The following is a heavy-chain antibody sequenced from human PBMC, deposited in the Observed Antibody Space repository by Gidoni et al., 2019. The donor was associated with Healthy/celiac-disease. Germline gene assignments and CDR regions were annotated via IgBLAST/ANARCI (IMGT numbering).Heavy chain of an antibody. J-gene: IGHJ6*02. CDR3: AKDRDRGRRPYYYYYGMDV. V-gene: IGHV3-30*18. Sequence: QVQLVDSGGGLVQPGRSLRLCCAASGFPFRSYGMHWVRQAPGKGMECVAVISYDGSNKYYADSVKGRFTIYRDNSKHTLYLQMNSLRAEDTDVYDCAKDRDRGRRPYYYYYGMDVWGQGTTVTVSS. CDR2: ISYDGSNK. CDR1: GFPFRSYG. D-gene: IGHD3-10*01.